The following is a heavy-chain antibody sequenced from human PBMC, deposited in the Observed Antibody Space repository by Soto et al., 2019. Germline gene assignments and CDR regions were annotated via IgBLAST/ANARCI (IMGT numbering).Heavy chain of an antibody. CDR3: AREGGRHCSPSRCYNAFDI. CDR1: GFPFSSFS. CDR2: ISSSGSTI. J-gene: IGHJ3*02. V-gene: IGHV3-48*02. Sequence: GGSLRLSCASSGFPFSSFSMNWVRQAPGKGLEWVAYISSSGSTIYYADSVKGRFTITRDNAKTSLYLQMDSLRDEDTSVYYCAREGGRHCSPSRCYNAFDIWGQGTTVTVSS. D-gene: IGHD2-15*01.